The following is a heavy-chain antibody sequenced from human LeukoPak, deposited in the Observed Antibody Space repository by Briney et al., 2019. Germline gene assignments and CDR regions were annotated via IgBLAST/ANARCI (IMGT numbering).Heavy chain of an antibody. D-gene: IGHD3-22*01. Sequence: GESLKISCKGPGYSFTSYWIGWVRQMPGKGLECMGIIYPGDSDTRYSPSFQGQVTISADKSISTAYLQWSSLKASDTAMYYCARLVDYYDSSGYYLRNWGQGTLVTVSS. CDR1: GYSFTSYW. CDR3: ARLVDYYDSSGYYLRN. V-gene: IGHV5-51*01. J-gene: IGHJ4*02. CDR2: IYPGDSDT.